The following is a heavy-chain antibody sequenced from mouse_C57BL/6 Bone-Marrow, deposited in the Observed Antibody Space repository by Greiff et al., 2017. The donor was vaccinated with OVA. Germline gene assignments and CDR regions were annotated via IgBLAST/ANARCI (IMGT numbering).Heavy chain of an antibody. Sequence: DVKLQESGPGMVKPSQSLSLTCTVTGYSITSGYDWHWIRHFPGNKLEWMGYISYSGSTNYNPSLKSRISITHDTSKNHFFLKLNSVTTEDTATYYCARRGFIGYFDYWGQGTTLTVSS. CDR3: ARRGFIGYFDY. CDR1: GYSITSGYD. D-gene: IGHD1-1*01. J-gene: IGHJ2*01. CDR2: ISYSGST. V-gene: IGHV3-1*01.